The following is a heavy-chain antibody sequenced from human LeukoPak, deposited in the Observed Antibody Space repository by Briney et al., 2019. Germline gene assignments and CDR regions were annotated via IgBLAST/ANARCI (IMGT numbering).Heavy chain of an antibody. J-gene: IGHJ4*02. V-gene: IGHV3-48*04. CDR2: ISSSSSTI. CDR1: GFTFSSYS. CDR3: AKGPVYSSSSI. Sequence: PGGSLRLSCAASGFTFSSYSMNWVRQAPGKGLEWVSYISSSSSTIYYADSVRGRFTISRDNTKSSLSLQMNSLRAEDTAVYYCAKGPVYSSSSIWGQGTLVTVSS. D-gene: IGHD6-6*01.